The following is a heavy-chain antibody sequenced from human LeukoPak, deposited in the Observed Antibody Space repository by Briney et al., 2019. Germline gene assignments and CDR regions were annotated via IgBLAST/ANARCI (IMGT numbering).Heavy chain of an antibody. Sequence: SQTLSLTCTVAGGSISSGSYYWSWIRQPAGKGLEWIGRIYTSGSTNYNPSLKSRVTISVDTSKNQFSLKLSSVTAADTAVYYCETYYYDSSGYFPYWGQGTLVTV. J-gene: IGHJ4*02. V-gene: IGHV4-61*02. D-gene: IGHD3-22*01. CDR2: IYTSGST. CDR1: GGSISSGSYY. CDR3: ETYYYDSSGYFPY.